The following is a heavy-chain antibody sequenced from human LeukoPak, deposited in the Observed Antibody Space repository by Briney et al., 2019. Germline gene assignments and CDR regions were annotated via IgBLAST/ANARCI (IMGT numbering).Heavy chain of an antibody. CDR2: IRYDGSHK. J-gene: IGHJ5*02. CDR3: ARDLGQYYDTSDNWFDP. CDR1: GFTFSSYG. V-gene: IGHV3-30*02. D-gene: IGHD3-22*01. Sequence: PGGSLRLSCAASGFTFSSYGIHWVRQAPGKGLEWVAFIRYDGSHKYYADSVKGRFTISRDNAKNTLNLQMNSLRAEDTAVYYCARDLGQYYDTSDNWFDPWGQGTLVTVSS.